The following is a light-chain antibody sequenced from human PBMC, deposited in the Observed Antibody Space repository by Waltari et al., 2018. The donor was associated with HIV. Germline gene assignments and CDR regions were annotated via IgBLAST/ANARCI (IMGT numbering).Light chain of an antibody. V-gene: IGLV1-40*01. J-gene: IGLJ1*01. CDR2: SNT. Sequence: QSVLTQPPSVSGAPGQRVTISCTGRNSNIGASSDVHWYQQLPGTAPKLLIYSNTNRPSGVPDRFPGSKSGTSASLAITGLQAEDEADYYCQSYDSSLSCYVFGSGTKVTVL. CDR3: QSYDSSLSCYV. CDR1: NSNIGASSD.